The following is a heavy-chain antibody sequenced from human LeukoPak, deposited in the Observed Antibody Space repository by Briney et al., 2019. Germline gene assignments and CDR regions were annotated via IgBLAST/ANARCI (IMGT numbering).Heavy chain of an antibody. CDR3: ARDFWSGYHATGDY. CDR1: GFTFSSYG. V-gene: IGHV3-33*01. D-gene: IGHD3-3*01. Sequence: PGGSLRLSCAASGFTFSSYGIHWVRQAPGKGLEWVAVIWYDGGNKYYADSVKGRFTISRDNSKNTLYLQMNSLRAEDTAVYYCARDFWSGYHATGDYWGQGTLVTVSS. CDR2: IWYDGGNK. J-gene: IGHJ4*02.